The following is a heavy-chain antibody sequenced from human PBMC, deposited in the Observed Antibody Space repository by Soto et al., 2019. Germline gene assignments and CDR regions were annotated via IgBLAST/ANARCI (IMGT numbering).Heavy chain of an antibody. J-gene: IGHJ3*02. CDR3: ARVWGGAFDI. CDR2: IYYSGST. D-gene: IGHD3-10*01. V-gene: IGHV4-59*01. CDR1: GGSISSYY. Sequence: LSLTCTVSGGSISSYYWSLIRQPPGKGLEWIGYIYYSGSTNYNPSLKSRVTISVDTSKNQFSLKLSSVTAADTAVYYCARVWGGAFDIWGQGTMVTVSS.